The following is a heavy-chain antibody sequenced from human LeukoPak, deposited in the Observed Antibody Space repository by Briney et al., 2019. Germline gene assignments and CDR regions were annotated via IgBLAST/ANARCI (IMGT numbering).Heavy chain of an antibody. CDR3: AKVQIWSKRALDY. CDR1: GFTFSSYA. CDR2: ISASGGST. V-gene: IGHV3-23*01. D-gene: IGHD5-18*01. J-gene: IGHJ4*02. Sequence: GGSLRLSCAASGFTFSSYAMSWVRQAPGKGLEWVSAISASGGSTYYADSVKVRFTISRDNSKNTLYLQMNSLRAEDTAVYYCAKVQIWSKRALDYWGQGTLVTVSS.